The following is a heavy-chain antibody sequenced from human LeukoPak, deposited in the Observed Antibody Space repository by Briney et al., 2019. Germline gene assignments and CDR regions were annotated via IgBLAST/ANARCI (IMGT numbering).Heavy chain of an antibody. Sequence: SETLSLTCAVYGGSFSGYYWSWIRQPPGKGLEWIGEINHSGSTSYNPSLKSRVTISVDTSKNQFSLKLSSVTAADTAVYYCARDHVITFGGVIVPYYFDYWGQGTLVTVSS. D-gene: IGHD3-16*02. CDR1: GGSFSGYY. V-gene: IGHV4-34*01. CDR3: ARDHVITFGGVIVPYYFDY. J-gene: IGHJ4*02. CDR2: INHSGST.